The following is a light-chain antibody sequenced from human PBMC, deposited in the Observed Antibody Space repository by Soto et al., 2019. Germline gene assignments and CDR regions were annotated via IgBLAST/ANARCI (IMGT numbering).Light chain of an antibody. CDR2: GAS. J-gene: IGKJ5*01. V-gene: IGKV3-20*01. CDR3: QQYDSSPPIT. CDR1: QSVTSNY. Sequence: EIVLTQSPGTLSFSPLERAKLSWTDSQSVTSNYLAWYRQKPGQAPRLLFFGASIRATGIPDRFSGSGSGTDFTLTISGLEPEDFAVYYCQQYDSSPPITFGQGTRLEIK.